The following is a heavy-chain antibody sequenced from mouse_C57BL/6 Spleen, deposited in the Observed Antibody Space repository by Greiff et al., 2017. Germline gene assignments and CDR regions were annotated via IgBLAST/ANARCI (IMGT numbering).Heavy chain of an antibody. CDR1: GFSLTSYG. CDR3: ASYYDEGAWFAY. D-gene: IGHD2-4*01. Sequence: VQLQQSGPGLVQPSQSLSITCTVSGFSLTSYGVHWVRQSPGKGLEWLGVIWSGGSTDYNAAFISRLSISKDNSKSQVFFKMNSLQAEDTAIDYCASYYDEGAWFAYWGQGTRVNVSA. J-gene: IGHJ3*01. CDR2: IWSGGST. V-gene: IGHV2-2*01.